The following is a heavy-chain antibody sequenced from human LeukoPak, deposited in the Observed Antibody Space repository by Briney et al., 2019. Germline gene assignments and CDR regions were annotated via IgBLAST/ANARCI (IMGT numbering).Heavy chain of an antibody. Sequence: GGSLRLSCAASGFTVRTSYMSWVRQAPGKGLERVSVIHSSGNTYYADSVKGRFTISRDNSKNTLYLQMNTLRAEDTAVYYCARDTPAASTRYFDCWGQGTLVTVSS. CDR2: IHSSGNT. CDR3: ARDTPAASTRYFDC. J-gene: IGHJ4*02. D-gene: IGHD6-13*01. CDR1: GFTVRTSY. V-gene: IGHV3-66*01.